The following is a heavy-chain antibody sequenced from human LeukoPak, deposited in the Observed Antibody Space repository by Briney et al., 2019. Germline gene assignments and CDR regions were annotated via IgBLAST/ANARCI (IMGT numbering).Heavy chain of an antibody. V-gene: IGHV4-30-4*01. CDR2: SYHSGHT. CDR1: GGSVSSGDYY. CDR3: ARDGIARNFYDGVTWGHSYSGMDV. D-gene: IGHD3-9*01. J-gene: IGHJ6*02. Sequence: PSETLSLTCTVSGGSVSSGDYYWTWIRQPPGKGLEWIGHSYHSGHTSYRSSLKSRLTISVDTSKNQFYLNLTSVTAADTAVYYCARDGIARNFYDGVTWGHSYSGMDVWGQGTTVTVSS.